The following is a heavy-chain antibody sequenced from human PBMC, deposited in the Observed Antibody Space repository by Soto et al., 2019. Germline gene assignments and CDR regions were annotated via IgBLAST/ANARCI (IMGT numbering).Heavy chain of an antibody. CDR2: IYWDDDK. CDR1: GFSLGTSGVG. J-gene: IGHJ6*02. D-gene: IGHD2-2*01. V-gene: IGHV2-5*02. CDR3: AHSADCSSTSCYVYYYGMDV. Sequence: SGPTLVNPTHTLTLTCTFSGFSLGTSGVGVGWIRQPPGKALEWLATIYWDDDKRYSPPLKSRLTTTKDTSKNQVVLTMTNMDPVDTATYYCAHSADCSSTSCYVYYYGMDVWGQGTTVTVSS.